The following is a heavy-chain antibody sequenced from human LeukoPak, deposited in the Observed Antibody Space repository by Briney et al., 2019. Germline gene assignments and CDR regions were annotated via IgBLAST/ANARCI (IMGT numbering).Heavy chain of an antibody. J-gene: IGHJ4*02. D-gene: IGHD3/OR15-3a*01. Sequence: GGSLRHSCAAPGFTFGDTWMNWVRQVPGQGLEWVANIKQDGSEKFYVASVKGRFTISRDNGKSSLYLQMNSLRAEDTALYYCATSYDMGWLIGYWGQGTLVTVSS. V-gene: IGHV3-7*03. CDR2: IKQDGSEK. CDR1: GFTFGDTW. CDR3: ATSYDMGWLIGY.